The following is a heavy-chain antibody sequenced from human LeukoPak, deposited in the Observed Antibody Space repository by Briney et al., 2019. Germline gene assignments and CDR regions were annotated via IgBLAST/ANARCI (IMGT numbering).Heavy chain of an antibody. CDR1: GGSVSSGSYY. CDR3: ARDTRGYSYGSYYGMDV. CDR2: IYYSGST. V-gene: IGHV4-61*01. J-gene: IGHJ6*04. Sequence: PSETLSLTCTVSGGSVSSGSYYWSWIRQPPGKGLEWIGYIYYSGSTNYNPSLKSRVTISVDTSKNQFSLKLSSVTAADTAVYYCARDTRGYSYGSYYGMDVWGKGTTVTVSS. D-gene: IGHD5-18*01.